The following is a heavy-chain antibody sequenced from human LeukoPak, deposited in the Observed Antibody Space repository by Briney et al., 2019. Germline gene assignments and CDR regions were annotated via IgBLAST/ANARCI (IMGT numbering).Heavy chain of an antibody. D-gene: IGHD2-21*01. Sequence: ASVKVSCKASGYTFTDYYIHWVRQAPGQGLEWMGWLSPYSGDTKYAQRFQGWVTMTMDMSITTAYLELSRLTSDDTAVYYCARVGRKGDFYMGDTWGQGTLVTVSS. CDR3: ARVGRKGDFYMGDT. V-gene: IGHV1-2*04. CDR2: LSPYSGDT. CDR1: GYTFTDYY. J-gene: IGHJ5*02.